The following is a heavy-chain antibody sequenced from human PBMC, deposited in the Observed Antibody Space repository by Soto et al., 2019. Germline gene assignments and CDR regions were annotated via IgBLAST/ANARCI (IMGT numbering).Heavy chain of an antibody. CDR1: GYTFTGYY. D-gene: IGHD6-13*01. Sequence: ASVKVSCKASGYTFTGYYMHWVRQAPGQGLEWMGWINPNSGGTNYAQKFQGRVTMTRDTSISTAYMELSRLRSDDTAVYYCAREGSIASPEFRAFXIWGQVTMVTVSS. J-gene: IGHJ3*02. CDR2: INPNSGGT. V-gene: IGHV1-2*02. CDR3: AREGSIASPEFRAFXI.